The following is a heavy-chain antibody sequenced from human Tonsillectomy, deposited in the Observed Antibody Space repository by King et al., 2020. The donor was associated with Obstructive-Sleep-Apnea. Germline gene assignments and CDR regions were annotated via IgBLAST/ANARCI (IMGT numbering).Heavy chain of an antibody. D-gene: IGHD3-9*01. J-gene: IGHJ4*02. CDR3: ARHAGHDFLTGYYNSFEF. CDR2: IYPRDSDS. Sequence: QLVQSGPEVKKPGASLKISCKGSGYSFSNFWIGWVRQMPGKGLEWMGIIYPRDSDSRYNPSFQGQVTISADESISTVYLQWSSLKASDSAMYYCARHAGHDFLTGYYNSFEFWGQGTLVTVSS. V-gene: IGHV5-51*01. CDR1: GYSFSNFW.